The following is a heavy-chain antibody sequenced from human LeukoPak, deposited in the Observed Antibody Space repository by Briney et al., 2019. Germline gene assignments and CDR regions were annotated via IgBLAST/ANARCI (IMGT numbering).Heavy chain of an antibody. CDR3: SKSVSLALQLFDP. V-gene: IGHV3-30*18. J-gene: IGHJ5*02. D-gene: IGHD2-2*01. CDR1: GLTFSSYG. CDR2: ISYDGSNK. Sequence: GGSLRLSCAASGLTFSSYGMHWVGQAPGKGGEWVAVISYDGSNKYYAESGKGRFTICRENSKNTLYVQMNRRRARDTAVYSSSKSVSLALQLFDPWGQGTLVTVSS.